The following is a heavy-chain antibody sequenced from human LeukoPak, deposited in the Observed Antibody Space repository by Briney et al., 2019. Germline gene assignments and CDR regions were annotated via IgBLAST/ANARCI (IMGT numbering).Heavy chain of an antibody. CDR3: ARGTDLGTPPDYFDY. V-gene: IGHV1-18*01. J-gene: IGHJ4*02. D-gene: IGHD1-14*01. CDR2: ISAYNGST. CDR1: GYTFTSYG. Sequence: ASVKVSCKASGYTFTSYGIRWVRQAPGQGLEWMGWISAYNGSTNYAQKLQGRVTMTTDTSTSTAYMELRSLRSDDTAVYYCARGTDLGTPPDYFDYWGQGTLVTVSS.